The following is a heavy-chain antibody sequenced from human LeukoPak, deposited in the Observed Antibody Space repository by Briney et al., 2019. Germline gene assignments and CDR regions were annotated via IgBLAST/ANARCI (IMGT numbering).Heavy chain of an antibody. CDR3: VQTPYSSSDYFDY. D-gene: IGHD6-6*01. V-gene: IGHV2-70*01. CDR1: GFSLSTSGMC. J-gene: IGHJ4*02. CDR2: IDWDDDK. Sequence: SGPTLVNPTQTLTLTCTFSGFSLSTSGMCVSWIRQPPGKALEWLALIDWDDDKYYSTSLKTRLTISKDTSKNQVVLTITNMTPVDNSAYYCVQTPYSSSDYFDYWGQGTLVTVSS.